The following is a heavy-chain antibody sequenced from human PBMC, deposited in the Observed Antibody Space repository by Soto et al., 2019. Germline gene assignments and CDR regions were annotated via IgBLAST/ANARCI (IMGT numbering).Heavy chain of an antibody. CDR3: ARVRGHSYGYVDY. V-gene: IGHV3-48*01. J-gene: IGHJ4*02. CDR1: GFTSFSYYS. D-gene: IGHD5-18*01. CDR2: ISGSGSPI. Sequence: GRSLSLSSAASGFTSFSYYSINWVRQAPGKGLEWVSFISGSGSPIYYADSVRGRFTISRDNAKNSLSLEMNSLRVEDTAVYYCARVRGHSYGYVDYWGQGTLVTVSS.